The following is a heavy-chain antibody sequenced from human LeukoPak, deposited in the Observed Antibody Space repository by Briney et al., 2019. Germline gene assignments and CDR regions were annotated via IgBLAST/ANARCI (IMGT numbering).Heavy chain of an antibody. Sequence: GGSLRLSCAASGVTLSTYAMSWARQAPGKGLEWVSGVSSSGSGDNTYYADSVKGRFTISRDSSKNTLFLHMNTLRAEDTAVYYCARHSSSSPGYWGQGTLVTVSS. D-gene: IGHD6-6*01. CDR1: GVTLSTYA. V-gene: IGHV3-23*01. CDR2: VSSSGSGDNT. CDR3: ARHSSSSPGY. J-gene: IGHJ4*02.